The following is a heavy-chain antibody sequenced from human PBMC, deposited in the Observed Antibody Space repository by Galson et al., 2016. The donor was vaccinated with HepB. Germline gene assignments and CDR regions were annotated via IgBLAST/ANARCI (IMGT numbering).Heavy chain of an antibody. CDR2: IWYDGNNK. Sequence: SLRLSCAASGFTFSSYGMHWVRQAPGKGLEWVALIWYDGNNKYYADSVKGRFTISRDNSKNTLYLQMNSLRAEDTAIYYCANVSPYYYDKSGYYWGQGTLVTVSS. J-gene: IGHJ4*02. CDR3: ANVSPYYYDKSGYY. D-gene: IGHD3-22*01. CDR1: GFTFSSYG. V-gene: IGHV3-33*06.